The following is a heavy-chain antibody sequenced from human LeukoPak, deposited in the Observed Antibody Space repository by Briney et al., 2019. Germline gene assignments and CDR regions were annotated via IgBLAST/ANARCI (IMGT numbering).Heavy chain of an antibody. V-gene: IGHV1-2*02. CDR2: IYPNSGDT. CDR3: ARDFNYGDSSNYYMDV. CDR1: GYTFTSYG. Sequence: ASVKVSCKASGYTFTSYGISWVRQAPGQGLEWLGWIYPNSGDTNYAQKFQGRVTMTRDTSISTAYMELSRLSSDDTAVYYCARDFNYGDSSNYYMDVWGKGTTVTVSS. J-gene: IGHJ6*03. D-gene: IGHD4-17*01.